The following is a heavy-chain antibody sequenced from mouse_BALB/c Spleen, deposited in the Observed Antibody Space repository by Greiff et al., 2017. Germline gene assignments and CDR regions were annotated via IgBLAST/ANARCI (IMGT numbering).Heavy chain of an antibody. J-gene: IGHJ1*01. V-gene: IGHV5-12-2*01. Sequence: EVQGVESGGGLVQPGGSLKLSCAASGFTFSSYTMSWVRQTPEKRLEWVAYISNGGGSTYYPDTVKGRFTISRDNAKNTLYLQMSSLRSEDTALYYCARHGGDETASHWYFDVWGAGTTVTVSS. CDR2: ISNGGGST. D-gene: IGHD1-2*01. CDR3: ARHGGDETASHWYFDV. CDR1: GFTFSSYT.